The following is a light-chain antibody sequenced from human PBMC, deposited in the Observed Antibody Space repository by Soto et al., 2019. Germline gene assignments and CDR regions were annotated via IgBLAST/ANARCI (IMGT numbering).Light chain of an antibody. CDR3: QQSYSTPRT. V-gene: IGKV1-39*01. CDR2: AAS. J-gene: IGKJ1*01. Sequence: EMSQSPSSLSASVGDRVTITCRASQSISSYLNWYQQKPGRAPKLLIYAASSLQSGVPSRFSGSGSGTDFTLTISSLQPEDFATYYCQQSYSTPRTFGQGTKVDIK. CDR1: QSISSY.